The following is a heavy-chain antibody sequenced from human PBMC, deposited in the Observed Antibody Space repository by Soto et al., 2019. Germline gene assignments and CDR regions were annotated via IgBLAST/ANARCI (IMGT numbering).Heavy chain of an antibody. CDR3: ASDRGTLGGATKVYWFDP. D-gene: IGHD1-26*01. J-gene: IGHJ5*02. V-gene: IGHV4-61*01. CDR2: ISDGGST. Sequence: PSETLSLTCTVSGGSFSSGTHYWSWIRQPPGKGPEWIGYISDGGSTHYNPSLKSRLTISVDTSKNQFSPKLSSVTDADTAVYYCASDRGTLGGATKVYWFDPWGQGTRDTVSS. CDR1: GGSFSSGTHY.